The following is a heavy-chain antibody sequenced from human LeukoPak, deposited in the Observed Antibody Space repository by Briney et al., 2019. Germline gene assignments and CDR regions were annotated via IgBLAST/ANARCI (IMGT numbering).Heavy chain of an antibody. J-gene: IGHJ4*02. CDR2: ISSRSTYI. CDR1: RFTFSTYS. CDR3: AKGISMTTVIPDFDY. Sequence: GGSLRLSCAASRFTFSTYSMNWVRQAPGKGLEWVSSISSRSTYIYYADSVKGRFTISRDNAKNSLYLQMNNLRAEDMALYYCAKGISMTTVIPDFDYWGQGTLVTVSS. V-gene: IGHV3-21*04. D-gene: IGHD4-11*01.